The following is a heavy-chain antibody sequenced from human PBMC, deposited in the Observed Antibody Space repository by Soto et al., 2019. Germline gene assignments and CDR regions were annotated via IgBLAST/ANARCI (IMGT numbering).Heavy chain of an antibody. D-gene: IGHD6-19*01. CDR1: GGSLGGSPYH. CDR2: IDDSAKV. J-gene: IGHJ4*02. Sequence: QMQLQESGPGLVKPSETLSLTCAVSGGSLGGSPYHWGWIRQPPGKGLEWIGSIDDSAKVYYNPSLRGRVTLFVDTSKNHFSLTLKSVTATDTAVYYCAITPPIGVAGPDFWGQGTLVSVSS. V-gene: IGHV4-39*02. CDR3: AITPPIGVAGPDF.